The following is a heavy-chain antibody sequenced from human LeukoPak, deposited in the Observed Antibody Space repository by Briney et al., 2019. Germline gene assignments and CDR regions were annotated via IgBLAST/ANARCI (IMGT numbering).Heavy chain of an antibody. CDR2: ISAYNGNT. CDR1: GNTFTSYY. V-gene: IGHV1-18*04. Sequence: GASVKVSCKASGNTFTSYYMHWVRQAPGQGLEWMGWISAYNGNTNYAQKLQGRVTMTTDTSTSTAYVELRSLRSDDTAVYYCAREPTSYHYDSYGYYTRDYFDYWGQGTLVTVSS. CDR3: AREPTSYHYDSYGYYTRDYFDY. J-gene: IGHJ4*02. D-gene: IGHD3-22*01.